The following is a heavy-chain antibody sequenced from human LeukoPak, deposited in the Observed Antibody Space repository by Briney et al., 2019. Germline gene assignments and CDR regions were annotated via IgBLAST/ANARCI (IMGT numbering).Heavy chain of an antibody. J-gene: IGHJ4*02. CDR3: ARDSSSWHEGFDY. D-gene: IGHD6-13*01. CDR1: GFTFSSYW. CDR2: IKQDGSEK. V-gene: IGHV3-7*01. Sequence: PGGSLRLSCAASGFTFSSYWMSWVRQAPGKGLEWVANIKQDGSEKYYVDSVKGRFTISRDNAKNSLYLQMNSLRAEDTAVHYCARDSSSWHEGFDYWGQGTLVTVSS.